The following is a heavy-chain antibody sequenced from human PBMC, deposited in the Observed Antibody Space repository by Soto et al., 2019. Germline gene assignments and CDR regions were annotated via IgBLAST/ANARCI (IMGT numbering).Heavy chain of an antibody. V-gene: IGHV3-23*01. J-gene: IGHJ6*02. CDR2: ISGSGGST. Sequence: GVLRLSCAASGFTFSSYAMSWVRQAPGNGLEWVSAISGSGGSTYYADSVKGRFTISRDNSKNTLYLQMNSLRAEDTAVYYCAKAGYCSSTSCYIQLRYYYYGMDVWGQGTTVTVSS. CDR3: AKAGYCSSTSCYIQLRYYYYGMDV. CDR1: GFTFSSYA. D-gene: IGHD2-2*02.